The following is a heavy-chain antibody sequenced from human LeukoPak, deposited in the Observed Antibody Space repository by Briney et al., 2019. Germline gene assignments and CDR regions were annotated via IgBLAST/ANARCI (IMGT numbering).Heavy chain of an antibody. CDR1: GYSFTSYW. Sequence: GESLKISCKGSGYSFTSYWISWVRQMPGKGLGWMGRIDPSDSYTNYSTSFQGHVTISADKSISTAYLQWSSLKASDTAMYYCARHERPGYYGSGSYYGYWGQGTLVTVSS. CDR2: IDPSDSYT. D-gene: IGHD3-10*01. J-gene: IGHJ4*02. V-gene: IGHV5-10-1*01. CDR3: ARHERPGYYGSGSYYGY.